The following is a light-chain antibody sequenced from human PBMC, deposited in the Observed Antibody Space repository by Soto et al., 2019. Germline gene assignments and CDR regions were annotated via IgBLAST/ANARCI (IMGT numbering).Light chain of an antibody. CDR2: DAS. CDR3: QQYNSYPRT. Sequence: DIHMTQSPSTLSASVGDRVTITCRASQSISSWLAWYQQKPGKAPKLLMYDASNLESGVPSRFSGSGSGTEFTLTISSLQPDDVATYYCQQYNSYPRTFGQGTKVDIK. V-gene: IGKV1-5*01. J-gene: IGKJ1*01. CDR1: QSISSW.